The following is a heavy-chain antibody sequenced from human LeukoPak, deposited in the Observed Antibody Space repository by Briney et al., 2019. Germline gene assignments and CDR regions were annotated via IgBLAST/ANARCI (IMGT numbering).Heavy chain of an antibody. J-gene: IGHJ6*03. CDR1: GGSISSFY. Sequence: SETLSLTCTVSGGSISSFYWSWIRQPPGKGLEWIGYMSYSGTTKYNPSLKSRLTISMDTSKNQFSLKLSSVTAADTAVYYCARDGGERDYYYYYMDVWGKGTTVTVSS. CDR3: ARDGGERDYYYYYMDV. D-gene: IGHD4-17*01. V-gene: IGHV4-59*12. CDR2: MSYSGTT.